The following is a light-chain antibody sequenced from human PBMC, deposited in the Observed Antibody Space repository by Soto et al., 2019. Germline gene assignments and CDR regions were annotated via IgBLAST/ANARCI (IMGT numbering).Light chain of an antibody. J-gene: IGKJ2*01. Sequence: DIQMTQSPSSLAASVGDRVTITCRARQNIHNWLAWYQQKPGKAPKLLIYSASSLESGVPSRFNGNASGTEFTLTINSLQPDDFATYYCQQDFNDYTFGQVTKVEVK. CDR2: SAS. V-gene: IGKV1-5*03. CDR1: QNIHNW. CDR3: QQDFNDYT.